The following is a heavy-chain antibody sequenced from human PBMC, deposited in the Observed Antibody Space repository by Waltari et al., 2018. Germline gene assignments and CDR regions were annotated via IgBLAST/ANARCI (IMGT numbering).Heavy chain of an antibody. D-gene: IGHD2-2*01. CDR3: AREEDCSSTSCYETYYYYGMDV. V-gene: IGHV3-48*01. J-gene: IGHJ6*02. CDR1: GFTFSSYS. Sequence: EVQLVESGGGLVQPGGSLRLSCAASGFTFSSYSMNWVRQAPGKGLEWVSYISSSSSNIDYEVSGKGRFTISRENAKNSLYLQMNSLRAEDTAVDYCAREEDCSSTSCYETYYYYGMDVWGQGTTVTVSS. CDR2: ISSSSSNI.